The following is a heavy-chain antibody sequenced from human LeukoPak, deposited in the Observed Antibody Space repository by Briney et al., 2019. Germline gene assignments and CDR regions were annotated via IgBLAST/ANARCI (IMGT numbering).Heavy chain of an antibody. CDR2: INHSGST. CDR1: GGSFSGYY. CDR3: ARMYSSSWYVFDY. V-gene: IGHV4-34*01. J-gene: IGHJ4*02. Sequence: SETLSLTCAVYGGSFSGYYWSWIRQPPGKGLEWIGEINHSGSTNYDPSLKSRVTISVDTSKNQFSLKPSSVTAADTAVYYCARMYSSSWYVFDYWGQGTLVTVSS. D-gene: IGHD6-13*01.